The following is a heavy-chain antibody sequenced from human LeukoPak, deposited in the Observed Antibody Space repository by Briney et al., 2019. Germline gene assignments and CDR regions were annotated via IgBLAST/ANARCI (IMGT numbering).Heavy chain of an antibody. CDR3: ARLRFDSSAVDY. CDR2: IYYSGST. CDR1: GGSISSYY. J-gene: IGHJ4*02. Sequence: SETLSLTCTVSGGSISSYYWSWIRQPPGKGLEWIGYIYYSGSTNYNPSLKSRVTISVDTSKNQFFLKLSSVTAADTAVYYCARLRFDSSAVDYWGQGTLVTVSS. V-gene: IGHV4-59*08. D-gene: IGHD3-22*01.